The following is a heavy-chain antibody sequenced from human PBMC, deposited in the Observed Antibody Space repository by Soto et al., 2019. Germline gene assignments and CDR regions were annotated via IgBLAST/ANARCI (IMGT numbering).Heavy chain of an antibody. D-gene: IGHD3-16*02. CDR3: ARGSGGYDYVWGSYRYYYYYGMDV. J-gene: IGHJ6*02. V-gene: IGHV4-34*01. CDR1: GGSFSGYY. CDR2: INHSGST. Sequence: LSLTCAVYGGSFSGYYWSWIRQPPGKGLEWIGEINHSGSTNYNPSLKSRVTISVDTSKNQFSLKLSSVTAADTAVYYCARGSGGYDYVWGSYRYYYYYGMDVWGQGTTVTVSS.